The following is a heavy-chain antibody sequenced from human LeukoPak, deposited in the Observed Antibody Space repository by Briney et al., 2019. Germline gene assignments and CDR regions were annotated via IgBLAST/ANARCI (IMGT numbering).Heavy chain of an antibody. CDR2: IIPIFGTA. CDR1: GGTFISYA. J-gene: IGHJ5*02. CDR3: ARLVTIWFDP. D-gene: IGHD4-11*01. V-gene: IGHV1-69*13. Sequence: SVKVSCKASGGTFISYAISWGRQAPGQGGEWMGGIIPIFGTANYAQNFQGRVPITADESTSTAYMELRSLRSEDTAVYYCARLVTIWFDPWGQGTLVTVSS.